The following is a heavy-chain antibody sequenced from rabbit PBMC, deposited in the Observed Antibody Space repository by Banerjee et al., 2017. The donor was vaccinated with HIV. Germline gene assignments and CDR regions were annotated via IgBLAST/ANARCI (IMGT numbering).Heavy chain of an antibody. J-gene: IGHJ4*01. CDR3: ARSIDAGDAGYGYALGNL. CDR1: GFDITNYYM. Sequence: QEQLVESGGGLVQPEGSLTLTCTASGFDITNYYMSWVRQAPGKGLEWIACIYTGSGSTYYATWAKGRFTISKTSSTTVTLQMTSLTAADTATYFCARSIDAGDAGYGYALGNLWGPGTLVTDS. CDR2: IYTGSGST. D-gene: IGHD6-1*01. V-gene: IGHV1S45*01.